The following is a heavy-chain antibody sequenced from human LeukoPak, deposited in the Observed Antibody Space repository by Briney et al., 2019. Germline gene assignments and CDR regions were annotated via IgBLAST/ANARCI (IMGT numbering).Heavy chain of an antibody. CDR3: ARAPCGGDCPHMDV. D-gene: IGHD2-21*01. V-gene: IGHV1-2*02. Sequence: GASVKVSCKASGYTFTGYYMHWVRQAPGQGLEWMGWINPNSGGTNYARKFQGRVTMTRDTSISTAYMELSRLRSDDTAVYYCARAPCGGDCPHMDVWGKGTTVTVSS. CDR2: INPNSGGT. CDR1: GYTFTGYY. J-gene: IGHJ6*03.